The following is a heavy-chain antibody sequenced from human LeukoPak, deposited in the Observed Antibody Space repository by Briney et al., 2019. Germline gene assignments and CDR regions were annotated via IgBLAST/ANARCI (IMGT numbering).Heavy chain of an antibody. V-gene: IGHV1-8*01. D-gene: IGHD3-22*01. Sequence: ASVKVSCKASGYTFTSYDINWVRQATGQGLEWMGWMNPNSGNTGYAQKFQGRVTMTEDTSTDTAYMELSSLRSEDTAVYYCATGNYYYDSSGFSGYWGQGTLVTVSS. CDR2: MNPNSGNT. CDR1: GYTFTSYD. J-gene: IGHJ4*02. CDR3: ATGNYYYDSSGFSGY.